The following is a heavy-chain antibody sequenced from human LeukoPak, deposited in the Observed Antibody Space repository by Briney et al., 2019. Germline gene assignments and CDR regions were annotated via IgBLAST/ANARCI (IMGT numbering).Heavy chain of an antibody. Sequence: GGSLRLSCEVSGFAFGNYWMSWVRQAPGKGPEWVANINQDGSEKYYADSVKGRFTISRDNSKNTLCLQMNSLRAEDTAVYYCAKGTTVTTHDAFDIWGQGTMVTVSS. J-gene: IGHJ3*02. D-gene: IGHD4-17*01. CDR1: GFAFGNYW. CDR3: AKGTTVTTHDAFDI. CDR2: INQDGSEK. V-gene: IGHV3-7*01.